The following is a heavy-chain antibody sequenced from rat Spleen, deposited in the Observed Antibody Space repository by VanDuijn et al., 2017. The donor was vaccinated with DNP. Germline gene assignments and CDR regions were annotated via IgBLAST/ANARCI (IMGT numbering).Heavy chain of an antibody. V-gene: IGHV5-7*01. D-gene: IGHD1-11*01. CDR3: VARIYGGFSY. Sequence: EVQLVESGGGLVQPGRSLKLSCAASGFTFSNCNMAWVRQAPKKGLEWVATISYDGSSTYYRDSVKGRFTISRDDAKSTLYLQMDSLRSEDTATYYCVARIYGGFSYWGQGVMVTVSS. J-gene: IGHJ2*01. CDR2: ISYDGSST. CDR1: GFTFSNCN.